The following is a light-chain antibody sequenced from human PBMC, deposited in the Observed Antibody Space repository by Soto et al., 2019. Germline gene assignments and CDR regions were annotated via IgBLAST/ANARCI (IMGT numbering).Light chain of an antibody. CDR2: VAS. V-gene: IGKV3-15*01. CDR1: QSVNQK. CDR3: QQFNNWPHT. J-gene: IGKJ2*01. Sequence: EIVLTQSPATLSVSPVERATLSCRASQSVNQKLGWYQQKPGQAPRLLIYVASYRATGIPARFSGSGSGTEYTLTISNLQAEDFAVYYSQQFNNWPHTFGQGTRLEIK.